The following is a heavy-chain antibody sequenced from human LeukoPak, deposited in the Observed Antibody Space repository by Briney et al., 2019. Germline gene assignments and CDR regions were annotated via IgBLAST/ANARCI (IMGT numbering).Heavy chain of an antibody. V-gene: IGHV3-23*01. CDR2: ISGSGGST. D-gene: IGHD3-3*01. J-gene: IGHJ4*02. CDR1: GFTFSSYA. Sequence: GGSLRLSCAASGFTFSSYAMSWVRQAPGKGLEGVSAISGSGGSTYYADSVKGRFTISRDNSKNTLYLQMNSLRAEDTAVYYCAKVGDYDFWSGYYRRYYFDYWGQGTLVTVSS. CDR3: AKVGDYDFWSGYYRRYYFDY.